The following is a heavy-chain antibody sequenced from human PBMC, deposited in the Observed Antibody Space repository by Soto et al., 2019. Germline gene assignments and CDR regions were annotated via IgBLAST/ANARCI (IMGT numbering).Heavy chain of an antibody. V-gene: IGHV1-18*01. CDR1: GYTFTSYG. D-gene: IGHD3-22*01. CDR2: ISAYNGNT. J-gene: IGHJ4*02. CDR3: ARDRGCYDDSSGELDY. Sequence: ASVKVSCKASGYTFTSYGISWVRQAPGQGLEWMGWISAYNGNTNYAQKLQGRVTMTTDTSTSTAYMELRSLRSDDTAVYYCARDRGCYDDSSGELDYRSRRSLVTVSS.